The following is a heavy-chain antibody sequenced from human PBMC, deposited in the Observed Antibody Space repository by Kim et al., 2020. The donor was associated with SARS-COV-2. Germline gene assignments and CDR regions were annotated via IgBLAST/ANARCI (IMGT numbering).Heavy chain of an antibody. J-gene: IGHJ4*02. CDR3: ANRPELLRADY. D-gene: IGHD1-26*01. V-gene: IGHV4-34*01. CDR2: INHSGST. Sequence: SETLSLTCAVYGGSFSGYYWTWIRQAPGKGLEWIGEINHSGSTNYNPSLKSRVTISIDTSKNQFSLKLSSVTAADTAVYYCANRPELLRADYWGQGTLVT. CDR1: GGSFSGYY.